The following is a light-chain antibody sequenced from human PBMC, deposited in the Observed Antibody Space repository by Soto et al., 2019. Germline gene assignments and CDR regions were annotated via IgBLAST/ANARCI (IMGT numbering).Light chain of an antibody. CDR2: GAS. Sequence: EMVMTQSPATLSVSPGERATLSCRASQSVSTNLAWYQHKPGQPPRLLFYGASTRATGIPARFSGSASGTEFALTICSLQSEDCAVYYCQQYYNWPPMYTFGQGTKLEIK. CDR1: QSVSTN. J-gene: IGKJ2*01. V-gene: IGKV3-15*01. CDR3: QQYYNWPPMYT.